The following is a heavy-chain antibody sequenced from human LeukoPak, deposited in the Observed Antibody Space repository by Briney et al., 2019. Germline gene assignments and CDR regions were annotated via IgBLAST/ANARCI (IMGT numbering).Heavy chain of an antibody. Sequence: PGGSLRLSCAASGFAFSSYGMHWVRQAPGKGLEWVAYIHYDSTTEDYADSVKGRFTISRDNAKNSVYLQMKSLRVEDTAVYYCARRGYHDYSGFDYWGQGTLVTVSS. CDR2: IHYDSTTE. CDR3: ARRGYHDYSGFDY. CDR1: GFAFSSYG. J-gene: IGHJ4*02. V-gene: IGHV3-30*02. D-gene: IGHD3-16*01.